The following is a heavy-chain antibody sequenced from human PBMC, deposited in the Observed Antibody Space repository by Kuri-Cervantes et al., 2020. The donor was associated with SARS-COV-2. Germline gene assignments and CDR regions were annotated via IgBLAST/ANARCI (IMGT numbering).Heavy chain of an antibody. Sequence: GGSLRLSCAASGFTFSSYSMNWVRQAPGKGLEWVSSISSSSSDISHADSMKGRFTISRDNAKNSLYLQMNSLRAEDTAVYYCARDYGSGPSGAYYYYVMDVWGQGTTVTVSS. V-gene: IGHV3-21*01. CDR1: GFTFSSYS. D-gene: IGHD3-10*01. CDR2: ISSSSSDI. CDR3: ARDYGSGPSGAYYYYVMDV. J-gene: IGHJ6*02.